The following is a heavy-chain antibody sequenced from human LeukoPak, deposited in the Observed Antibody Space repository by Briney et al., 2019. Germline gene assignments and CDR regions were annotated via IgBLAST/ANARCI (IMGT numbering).Heavy chain of an antibody. J-gene: IGHJ4*02. D-gene: IGHD3-22*01. CDR2: INPSGGTTT. V-gene: IGHV1-46*01. CDR1: GYTFTSYY. Sequence: ASVKVSCNASGYTFTSYYMHWVRQAPGQGLEWMGIINPSGGTTTSYAQKFQGRVTMTRDTSTSTVDMELSSLTSEDTAVYYRARASSSGRRFDYWSKGTLVTVSS. CDR3: ARASSSGRRFDY.